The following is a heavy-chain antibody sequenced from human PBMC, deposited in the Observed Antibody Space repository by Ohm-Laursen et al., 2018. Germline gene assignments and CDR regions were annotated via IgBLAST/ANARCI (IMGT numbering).Heavy chain of an antibody. Sequence: GSSVKVSCKASRYTFSSFDINWVRQAPGQALEWMGWITPFNGNTNYAQKFQDRVTITRDRSMSTAYMELSSLRSEDTAMYYCARSAGIAVAGNPPDDAFDIWGQGTMVTVSS. CDR2: ITPFNGNT. D-gene: IGHD6-19*01. J-gene: IGHJ3*02. V-gene: IGHV1-45*02. CDR3: ARSAGIAVAGNPPDDAFDI. CDR1: RYTFSSFD.